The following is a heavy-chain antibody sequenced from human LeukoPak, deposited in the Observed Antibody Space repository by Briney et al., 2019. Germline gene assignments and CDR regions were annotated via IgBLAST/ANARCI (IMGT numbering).Heavy chain of an antibody. J-gene: IGHJ4*02. Sequence: PGGSLRLSCAASGFTFSSYAMTWVRQAPGKGLEWVSAITGSGGSTYYADSVKGRFTFSRDNSKNTLYLQMNSLRAEDTAMYYCAKDDWFGDLSPFDYWGQGTLVTVSS. D-gene: IGHD3-10*01. CDR3: AKDDWFGDLSPFDY. V-gene: IGHV3-23*01. CDR2: ITGSGGST. CDR1: GFTFSSYA.